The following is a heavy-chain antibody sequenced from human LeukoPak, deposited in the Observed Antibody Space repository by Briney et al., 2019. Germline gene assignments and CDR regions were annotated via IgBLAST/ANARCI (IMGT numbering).Heavy chain of an antibody. CDR1: GVTFSSYG. CDR3: AKGWAGDFVVAPAAGPFDY. V-gene: IGHV3-30*18. J-gene: IGHJ4*02. CDR2: ISHDGSNK. Sequence: GRSLRLSCAVSGVTFSSYGMHWVRQAPGKGLEWVAVISHDGSNKYYADSVKGRFTISRDNSKNTLYLQMNSLRADDSAVYYCAKGWAGDFVVAPAAGPFDYWGQGTLVTVSS. D-gene: IGHD2-2*01.